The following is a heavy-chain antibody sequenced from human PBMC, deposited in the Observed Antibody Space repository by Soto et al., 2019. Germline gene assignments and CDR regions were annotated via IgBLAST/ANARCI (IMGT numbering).Heavy chain of an antibody. Sequence: QITLKESGPTLVKPTQTLTLTCTFSGFSLSTSGVSVGWIRQPPGKALEWLALIYWDDDKRYSPSLKSRLPITKDTSKNQVVLRMTKMNPVDTATYYCAHSRCGGDCLQSYPSHYYYGMDVWGQGTTVTVSS. CDR3: AHSRCGGDCLQSYPSHYYYGMDV. J-gene: IGHJ6*02. CDR2: IYWDDDK. V-gene: IGHV2-5*02. D-gene: IGHD2-21*02. CDR1: GFSLSTSGVS.